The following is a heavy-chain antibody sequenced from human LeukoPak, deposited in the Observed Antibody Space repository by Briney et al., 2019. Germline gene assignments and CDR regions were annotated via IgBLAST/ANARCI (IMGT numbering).Heavy chain of an antibody. CDR2: INPRGGSA. CDR1: GYTFTSFF. Sequence: GASVTVSCTASGYTFTSFFMHWVRQAPGQGLEWMGIINPRGGSATSAQRFQGRLTVTRDTSTSTVYMELSSLTSEDTAMYYCARDYHGSGSLTTFDSWGQGTLVTVSS. J-gene: IGHJ4*02. D-gene: IGHD3-10*01. CDR3: ARDYHGSGSLTTFDS. V-gene: IGHV1-46*01.